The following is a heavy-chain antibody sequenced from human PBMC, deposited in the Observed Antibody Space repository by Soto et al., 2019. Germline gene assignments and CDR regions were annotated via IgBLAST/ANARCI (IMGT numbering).Heavy chain of an antibody. J-gene: IGHJ4*02. CDR1: GFTFSSYA. CDR3: AKGYQNNYYFDY. V-gene: IGHV3-23*01. D-gene: IGHD1-1*01. Sequence: EVQLLDSGGGLVQPGGSLRLSCAASGFTFSSYAMSWVRQAPGKGLEWVSTISASGDNTYYADSVKGRFAISRDNSKNTLHLQMSSLGAEDTAVYYCAKGYQNNYYFDYWGQGTLVTVSS. CDR2: ISASGDNT.